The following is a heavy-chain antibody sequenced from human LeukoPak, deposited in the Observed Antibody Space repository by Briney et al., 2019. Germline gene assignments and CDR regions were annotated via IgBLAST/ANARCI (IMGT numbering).Heavy chain of an antibody. Sequence: SETLSLTCTVSGRSISSYYWSWIRQPPGKGLEWIGYIYYSGSTNYNPSLKSRVTISVDTSKNQFSLKLSSVTAADTAVYYCARDSIISSGMDVWGQGTTVTVSS. CDR3: ARDSIISSGMDV. D-gene: IGHD2/OR15-2a*01. V-gene: IGHV4-59*01. CDR2: IYYSGST. CDR1: GRSISSYY. J-gene: IGHJ6*02.